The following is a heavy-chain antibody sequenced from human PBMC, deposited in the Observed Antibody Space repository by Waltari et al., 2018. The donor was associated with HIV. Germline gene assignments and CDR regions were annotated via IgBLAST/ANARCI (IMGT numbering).Heavy chain of an antibody. V-gene: IGHV3-23*01. CDR1: GFTFSSYA. CDR2: ISGSGGST. J-gene: IGHJ5*02. Sequence: EVQLLESGGGLVQPGGSLRLSCAASGFTFSSYAMSWVRQAPGKGLEWVSAISGSGGSTYYADSVKGRFTISGDNSKNTLYLQMNSLRAEDTAVYYCAKGGIVVVVAAFNWFDPWGQGTLVTVSS. CDR3: AKGGIVVVVAAFNWFDP. D-gene: IGHD2-15*01.